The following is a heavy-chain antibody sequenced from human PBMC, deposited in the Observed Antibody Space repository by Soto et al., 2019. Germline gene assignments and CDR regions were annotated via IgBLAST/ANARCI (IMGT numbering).Heavy chain of an antibody. CDR3: VKGEYYYDSSGYYPIDY. D-gene: IGHD3-22*01. J-gene: IGHJ4*02. CDR2: ITIRTGNV. Sequence: PGGSLRLSCEASGFTISQCSMNWVRQAPGKGLEWLAYITIRTGNVLYADSVKGRFTISRDNSKNTQYLQMSSLRADDTAVYYCVKGEYYYDSSGYYPIDYWGQGTLVTDSS. V-gene: IGHV3-48*01. CDR1: GFTISQCS.